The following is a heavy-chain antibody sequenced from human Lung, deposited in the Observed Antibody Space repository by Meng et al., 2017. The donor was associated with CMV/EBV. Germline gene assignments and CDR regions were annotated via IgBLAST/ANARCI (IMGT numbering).Heavy chain of an antibody. CDR3: ARQVVPAAKANYYYYYGMDV. CDR1: GYSFTSYW. D-gene: IGHD2-2*01. CDR2: IYPGDSDT. V-gene: IGHV5-51*01. J-gene: IGHJ6*02. Sequence: XVSRKGSGYSFTSYWIGWVRQMPGKGLEWMGIIYPGDSDTRYSPFFQGQVTISADKSISIAYLQWSSLKASDNAMYYCARQVVPAAKANYYYYYGMDVXGQGXTVTVSS.